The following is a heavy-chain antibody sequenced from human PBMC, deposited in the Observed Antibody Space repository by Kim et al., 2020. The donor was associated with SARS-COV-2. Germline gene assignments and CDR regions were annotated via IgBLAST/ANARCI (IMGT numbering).Heavy chain of an antibody. CDR3: ARDNGYSSSWDHFDY. J-gene: IGHJ4*02. D-gene: IGHD6-13*01. Sequence: SVKVSCKASGGTFSSYAISWVRQAPGQGLEWMGGIIPIFGTANYAQKFQGRVTITADESTSTAYMELSSLRSEDTAVYYCARDNGYSSSWDHFDYWGQGTLVTVSS. V-gene: IGHV1-69*13. CDR1: GGTFSSYA. CDR2: IIPIFGTA.